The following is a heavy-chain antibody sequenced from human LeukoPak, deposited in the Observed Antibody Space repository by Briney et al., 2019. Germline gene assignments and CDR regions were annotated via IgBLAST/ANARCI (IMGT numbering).Heavy chain of an antibody. D-gene: IGHD3-10*01. V-gene: IGHV3-9*01. Sequence: GGSLRLSCAASGFTFDDYAMHWVRQAPGKGLEWVSGISWNSGSIGYADSVKGRFTISRDNAKNSLYLQMNSLRAEDTALYYCAKDTTADFRGVMNYWGQGTLVTVSS. CDR3: AKDTTADFRGVMNY. CDR2: ISWNSGSI. J-gene: IGHJ4*02. CDR1: GFTFDDYA.